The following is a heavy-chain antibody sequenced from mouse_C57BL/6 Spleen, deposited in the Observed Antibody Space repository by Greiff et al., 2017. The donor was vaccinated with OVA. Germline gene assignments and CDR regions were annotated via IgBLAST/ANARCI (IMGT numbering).Heavy chain of an antibody. D-gene: IGHD1-1*01. Sequence: EVQVVESGGGLVQPGGSLSLSCAASGFTFTDYYMSWVRQPPGKGLEWLGFIRNKANGYTTEYSSTVKGRFTISRHNSQSILYLQMDALGAEDRVTYYRARSYGSSVYAMGYWGQGTSVTASS. J-gene: IGHJ4*01. CDR3: ARSYGSSVYAMGY. CDR2: IRNKANGYTT. V-gene: IGHV7-3*01. CDR1: GFTFTDYY.